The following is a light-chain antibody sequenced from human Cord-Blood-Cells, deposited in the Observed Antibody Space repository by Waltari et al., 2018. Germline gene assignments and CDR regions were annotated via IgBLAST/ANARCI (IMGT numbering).Light chain of an antibody. CDR3: QQNYSTPWT. V-gene: IGKV1-39*01. J-gene: IGKJ1*01. CDR2: AAS. Sequence: DIQMTQSPSSLSASVGDRITIPCRASQSISSYLNWYQHKPGKAPKLRIYAASSLQSRVPSRFSGSGSGTDFTLTISSLQPEEFATYCCQQNYSTPWTFGQGTKVEIK. CDR1: QSISSY.